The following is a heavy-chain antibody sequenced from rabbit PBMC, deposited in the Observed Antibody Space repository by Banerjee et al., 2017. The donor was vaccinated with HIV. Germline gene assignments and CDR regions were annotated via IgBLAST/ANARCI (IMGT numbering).Heavy chain of an antibody. CDR2: IYDGDGST. D-gene: IGHD8-1*01. J-gene: IGHJ4*01. Sequence: QEQLEESGGGLVKPEGSLTLTCKASGFDLSGYYDMCWVRQAPGKGLEWIACIYDGDGSTWYASWAKGRFTISKTSSTTVTLQMTSLTAADTATYFCVRTGSSYYIGFNLWGPGTLVTVS. V-gene: IGHV1S45*01. CDR3: VRTGSSYYIGFNL. CDR1: GFDLSGYYD.